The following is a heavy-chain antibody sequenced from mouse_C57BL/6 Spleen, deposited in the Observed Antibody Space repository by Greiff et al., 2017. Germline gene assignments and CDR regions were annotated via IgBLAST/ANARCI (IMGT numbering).Heavy chain of an antibody. Sequence: QVQLQQPGAELVQPGASVKLSCKASGYTFTSYWLHWVKQRPGRGLEWIGRIDPNSGGTKYNEKFKSKATLTVDKPSSTAYMQLSSLTSEDSAVYYCASLEAWFAYWGQGTLVTVSA. CDR2: IDPNSGGT. CDR3: ASLEAWFAY. V-gene: IGHV1-72*01. CDR1: GYTFTSYW. J-gene: IGHJ3*01.